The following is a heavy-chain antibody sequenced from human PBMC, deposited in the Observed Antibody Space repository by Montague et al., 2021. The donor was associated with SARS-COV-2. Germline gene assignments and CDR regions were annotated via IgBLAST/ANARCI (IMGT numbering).Heavy chain of an antibody. D-gene: IGHD2-2*01. V-gene: IGHV4-39*01. CDR3: ARQGDQLLLEYWFDP. Sequence: SETLSLTCTVSGGSISSSSYYWGWIRQPPGKGLEWIGSIYYSGSTYYNPPLKSRATISVDTSKNQFSLKLSSVTAADTAVYYCARQGDQLLLEYWFDPWGQGTLVTVSS. J-gene: IGHJ5*02. CDR2: IYYSGST. CDR1: GGSISSSSYY.